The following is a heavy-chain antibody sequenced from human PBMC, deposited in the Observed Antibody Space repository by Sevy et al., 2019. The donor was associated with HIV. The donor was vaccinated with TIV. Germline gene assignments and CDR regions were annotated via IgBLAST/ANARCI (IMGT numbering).Heavy chain of an antibody. D-gene: IGHD6-13*01. J-gene: IGHJ6*03. CDR2: IKQDGSEK. CDR3: VRDDRIAAAERDYYYYMDV. CDR1: GFTFSSYW. Sequence: GGSLRLSCAASGFTFSSYWMSWVRQAPGKGLEWVANIKQDGSEKYYVDSVKGRFTISRDNAKNSLYLQMNSLRAEDTAVYYCVRDDRIAAAERDYYYYMDVWGKGTTVTVSS. V-gene: IGHV3-7*03.